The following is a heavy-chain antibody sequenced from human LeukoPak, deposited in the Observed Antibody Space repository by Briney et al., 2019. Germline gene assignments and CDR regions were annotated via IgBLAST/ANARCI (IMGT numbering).Heavy chain of an antibody. CDR1: KFTFAAYD. J-gene: IGHJ4*02. CDR2: ISYDENDK. D-gene: IGHD3-22*01. CDR3: AKGPDRSGLYSLDY. Sequence: GRSLRLSCAASKFTFAAYDMHWVRQAPGKGLGWVAVISYDENDKYYADSVKGRFTISRDNAKNTLYLQMNSLRSEDTAVYYCAKGPDRSGLYSLDYWGQGTLVTVSS. V-gene: IGHV3-30*18.